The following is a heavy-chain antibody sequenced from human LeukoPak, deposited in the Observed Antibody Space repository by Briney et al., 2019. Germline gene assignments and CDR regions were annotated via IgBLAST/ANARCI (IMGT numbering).Heavy chain of an antibody. Sequence: GGSLRLSCAASGFTFSHYEMNWVRQAPGKGLEWVSYIHSSGTSMYYADSVKGRFTISRDNAKNSLYLQMNSLRAEDTAVYYCAKGRYCSGGTCYLFNAFDFWGQGTMVPVSS. CDR1: GFTFSHYE. D-gene: IGHD2-15*01. V-gene: IGHV3-48*03. CDR2: IHSSGTSM. J-gene: IGHJ3*01. CDR3: AKGRYCSGGTCYLFNAFDF.